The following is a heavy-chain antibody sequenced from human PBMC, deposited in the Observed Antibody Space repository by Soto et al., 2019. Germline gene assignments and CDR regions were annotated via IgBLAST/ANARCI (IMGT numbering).Heavy chain of an antibody. V-gene: IGHV1-18*01. D-gene: IGHD1-26*01. CDR2: ISAHNGDT. Sequence: GPGVKKPGASVKVSCKASGYTFTSYGFRWVRQAAEQGLEWMGWISAHNGDTIYAQKFQDRITMTTDTSTNTAYLELRSLKSGDTAVFYCARSSGTYPPSRYYYGLDVWGQGTTVTICS. J-gene: IGHJ6*02. CDR3: ARSSGTYPPSRYYYGLDV. CDR1: GYTFTSYG.